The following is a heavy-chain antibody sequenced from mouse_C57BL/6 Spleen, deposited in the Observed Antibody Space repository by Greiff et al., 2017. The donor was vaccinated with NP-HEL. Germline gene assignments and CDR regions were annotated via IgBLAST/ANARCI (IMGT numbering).Heavy chain of an antibody. Sequence: QVQLKQPGAELVKPGASVKLSCKASGYTFTSYWMHWVKQRPGRGLEWIGRIDPNSGGTKYNEKFKSKATLTVDKPSSTAYMQLSSLTSEDSAVYYCARRGNYGADYFDYWGQGTTLTVSS. CDR2: IDPNSGGT. V-gene: IGHV1-72*01. D-gene: IGHD2-1*01. J-gene: IGHJ2*01. CDR1: GYTFTSYW. CDR3: ARRGNYGADYFDY.